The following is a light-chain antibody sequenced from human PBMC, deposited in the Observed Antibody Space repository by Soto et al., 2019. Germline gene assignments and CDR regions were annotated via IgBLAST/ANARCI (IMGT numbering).Light chain of an antibody. CDR1: QNIKSH. V-gene: IGKV1-5*03. CDR3: QQYDLYSA. Sequence: DIQMTQSPSTLSASVGDRVTITCRASQNIKSHLAWYQQKPGKAPKLLIYTASSLQSGVPSRFSGSGSGTEFTLTISSLQPDDFAPFYCQQYDLYSAFGQGTKVDI. J-gene: IGKJ1*01. CDR2: TAS.